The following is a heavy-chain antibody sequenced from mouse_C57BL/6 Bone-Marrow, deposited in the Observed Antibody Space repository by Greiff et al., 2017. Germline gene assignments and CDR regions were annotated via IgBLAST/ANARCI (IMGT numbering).Heavy chain of an antibody. CDR1: GFTFSSYA. CDR2: ISDGGSYT. D-gene: IGHD2-4*01. Sequence: EVQLVESGGGLVKPGGSLKLSCAASGFTFSSYAMSWVRQTPEKRLEWVATISDGGSYTYYPDNVKGRFTISRDNAKNNLYLQMSHLKSEDTAMYYGARWYDYDCAMDYWGQGTSVTGSS. CDR3: ARWYDYDCAMDY. V-gene: IGHV5-4*01. J-gene: IGHJ4*01.